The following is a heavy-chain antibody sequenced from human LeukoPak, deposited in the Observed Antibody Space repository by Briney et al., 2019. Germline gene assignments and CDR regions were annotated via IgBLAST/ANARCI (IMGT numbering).Heavy chain of an antibody. CDR3: ARDRTYYYDSSGYYYLDAFDI. CDR1: GYTFTSYG. CDR2: ISAYSGIT. V-gene: IGHV1-18*01. Sequence: RASVKVSCKASGYTFTSYGISWVRQAPGQGLEWMGWISAYSGITDYAQKFQGRVTMTTDTSTSTAYMELRSLRSDDTAVYYCARDRTYYYDSSGYYYLDAFDIWGQGTMVTVSS. D-gene: IGHD3-22*01. J-gene: IGHJ3*02.